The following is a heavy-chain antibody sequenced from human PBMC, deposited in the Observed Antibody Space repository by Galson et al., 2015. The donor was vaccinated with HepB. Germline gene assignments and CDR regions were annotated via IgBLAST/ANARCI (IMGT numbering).Heavy chain of an antibody. J-gene: IGHJ3*02. Sequence: SVKVSCKASGGTFSSYGISWVRQAPGQGLEWMGGIIPMFGTVNYAQKFQDRVTISADESTSTAYMELRSLRSEDTAVHYCAREFLSSEEGSAFDIWGQGTMVTVSS. CDR3: AREFLSSEEGSAFDI. V-gene: IGHV1-69*13. CDR1: GGTFSSYG. D-gene: IGHD3-3*01. CDR2: IIPMFGTV.